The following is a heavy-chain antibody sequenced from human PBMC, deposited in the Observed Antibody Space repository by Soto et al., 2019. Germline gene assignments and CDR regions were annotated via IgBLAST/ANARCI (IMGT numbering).Heavy chain of an antibody. CDR1: GYTFTSYG. CDR3: ARARITMVRGVSPRTLYYYSMDV. Sequence: ASVKVSCKASGYTFTSYGISWVRQAPGQGLEWMGWISAYNGNTNYAQKLQGRVTMNTDTSTSTAYMELRSLRSDDTAVYYCARARITMVRGVSPRTLYYYSMDVWGQGTTVTVSS. D-gene: IGHD3-10*01. V-gene: IGHV1-18*01. J-gene: IGHJ6*02. CDR2: ISAYNGNT.